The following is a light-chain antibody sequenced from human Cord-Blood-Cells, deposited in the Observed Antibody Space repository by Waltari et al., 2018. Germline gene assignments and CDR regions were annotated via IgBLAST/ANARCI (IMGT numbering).Light chain of an antibody. CDR1: QSISSW. J-gene: IGKJ4*01. Sequence: DIQMTQSPSTLSASVGDRVTITCRASQSISSWLAWYQQKPGKAPKLLIYKASSLESGVPSRFSGSGSGTEFTLTISSLQPDDFATDYCQQYNSYARTFGGGTKVESK. V-gene: IGKV1-5*03. CDR2: KAS. CDR3: QQYNSYART.